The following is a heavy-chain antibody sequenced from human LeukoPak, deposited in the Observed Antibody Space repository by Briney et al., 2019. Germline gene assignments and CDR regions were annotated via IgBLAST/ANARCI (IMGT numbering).Heavy chain of an antibody. J-gene: IGHJ4*02. CDR1: GGSISRGNYF. V-gene: IGHV4-39*07. D-gene: IGHD3-16*01. CDR3: VRDGGNWDVDY. CDR2: IYSGGGT. Sequence: SQTLSLTCTVSGGSISRGNYFWGWIRQPPGKELEWIGSIYSGGGTHYNPSLNSRLTISADTSKNQFSLNLRSVTAADTAVYFCVRDGGNWDVDYWGQGTLVTVSS.